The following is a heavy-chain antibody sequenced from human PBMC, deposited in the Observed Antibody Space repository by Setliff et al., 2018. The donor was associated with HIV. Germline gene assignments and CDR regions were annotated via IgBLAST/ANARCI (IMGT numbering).Heavy chain of an antibody. V-gene: IGHV4-4*07. J-gene: IGHJ5*02. Sequence: LSLTCTVSGGSINYYYWNWIRQPAGKGLEWLGRIHSNGNTNFNPSLKSRINMSVDMSKNQVSMKLTSVTAADTALYYCARGRKAVGDWFDPWGQGIQVTVSS. D-gene: IGHD1-26*01. CDR1: GGSINYYY. CDR3: ARGRKAVGDWFDP. CDR2: IHSNGNT.